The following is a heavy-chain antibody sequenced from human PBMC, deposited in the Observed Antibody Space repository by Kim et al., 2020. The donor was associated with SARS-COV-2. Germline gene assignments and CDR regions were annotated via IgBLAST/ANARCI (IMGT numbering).Heavy chain of an antibody. CDR1: GGTFSSYA. Sequence: SVKVSCKASGGTFSSYAISWVRQAPGQGLEWMGGIIPIFGTANYAQKFQGRVTITADESTSTAYMELSSLRSEDTAVYYCARRRSFLGYCSGGSCYRGGFWFDPWGQGTLVTVSS. CDR3: ARRRSFLGYCSGGSCYRGGFWFDP. D-gene: IGHD2-15*01. CDR2: IIPIFGTA. V-gene: IGHV1-69*13. J-gene: IGHJ5*02.